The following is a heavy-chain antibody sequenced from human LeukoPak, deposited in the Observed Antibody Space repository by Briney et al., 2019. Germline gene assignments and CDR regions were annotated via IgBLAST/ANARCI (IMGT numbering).Heavy chain of an antibody. CDR2: ISGSGGTT. CDR1: GFTFSSYA. V-gene: IGHV3-23*01. CDR3: AKADYDRSGYSFARIFQH. Sequence: GGSLRLSCAASGFTFSSYAMTWVRQAPGKGLAWVSGISGSGGTTYYADSVKGRFTTSRDNSKSTLYLQMNSRRAEGTAVYYCAKADYDRSGYSFARIFQHWGQGTLVTVSS. J-gene: IGHJ1*01. D-gene: IGHD3-22*01.